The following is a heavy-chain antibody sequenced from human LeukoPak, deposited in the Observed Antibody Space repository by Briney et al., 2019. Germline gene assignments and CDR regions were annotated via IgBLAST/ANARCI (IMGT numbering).Heavy chain of an antibody. CDR1: GDSITSWEYY. Sequence: SETLSLTCTVSGDSITSWEYYWSWIRPPAGKGLVWIGRVHVTGSTVSIPSLKSRVTMSVDTSRDFFSLNLTSVTAADTAVYYCARTARDGNMYYFDSWGQGGPVTVSS. CDR3: ARTARDGNMYYFDS. V-gene: IGHV4-61*02. CDR2: VHVTGST. J-gene: IGHJ4*02. D-gene: IGHD5-24*01.